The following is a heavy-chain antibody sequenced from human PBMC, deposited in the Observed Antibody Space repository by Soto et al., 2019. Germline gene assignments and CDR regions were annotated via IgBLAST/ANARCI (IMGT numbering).Heavy chain of an antibody. CDR1: GGTFSSYA. CDR2: IIPISDTT. CDR3: ARSQGSSTSLEIYYYYYYGMDV. V-gene: IGHV1-69*01. J-gene: IGHJ6*02. D-gene: IGHD2-2*01. Sequence: QVPLVQSGAEVKKPGSSVKVSCKASGGTFSSYAISWVRQAPGQGLEWMGGIIPISDTTNYAQKSKGRVTITADESTSTAYMELSSLRSEDTAVYYCARSQGSSTSLEIYYYYYYGMDVWGQGTTVTVSS.